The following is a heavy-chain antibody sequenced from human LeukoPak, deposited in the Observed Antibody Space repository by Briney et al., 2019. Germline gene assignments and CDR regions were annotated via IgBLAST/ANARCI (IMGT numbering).Heavy chain of an antibody. CDR1: GGSISNYD. D-gene: IGHD6-13*01. J-gene: IGHJ4*02. CDR2: IYASGST. CDR3: ARGVAPSIAAAGTILSFDY. Sequence: SETLSLTCTVSGGSISNYDWSWIRQPAGKGLEWIGRIYASGSTNYNPSLKSRVTISVDTSKNQFSLKLSSVTAADTAVYYCARGVAPSIAAAGTILSFDYWGQGTLVTVSS. V-gene: IGHV4-4*07.